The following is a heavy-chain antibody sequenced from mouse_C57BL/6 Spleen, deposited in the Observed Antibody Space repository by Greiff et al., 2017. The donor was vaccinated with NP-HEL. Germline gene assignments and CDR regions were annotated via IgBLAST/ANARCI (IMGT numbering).Heavy chain of an antibody. J-gene: IGHJ2*01. CDR3: ARPLITTVVAEDY. CDR1: GYAFSSSW. CDR2: IYPGDGDT. Sequence: VKLVESGPELVKPGASVKISCKASGYAFSSSWMNWVKQRPGKGLEWIGRIYPGDGDTNYNGKFKGKATLTADKSSSTAYMQLSSLTSEDSAVYFCARPLITTVVAEDYWGQGTTLTVSS. V-gene: IGHV1-82*01. D-gene: IGHD1-1*01.